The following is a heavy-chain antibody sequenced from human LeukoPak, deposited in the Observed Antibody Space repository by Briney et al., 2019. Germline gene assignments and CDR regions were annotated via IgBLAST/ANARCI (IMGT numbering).Heavy chain of an antibody. CDR2: ISWNSGSI. J-gene: IGHJ4*02. V-gene: IGHV3-9*01. D-gene: IGHD2-15*01. Sequence: GGSLRLSCAASGFTFDDYAMHWVRQAPGKGLEWVSGISWNSGSIGYADSVKGRFTISRDNAKNSLYLQMNSLRAEDTAVYYCAKDWSRSEPGFCWGQGTLVTVSS. CDR3: AKDWSRSEPGFC. CDR1: GFTFDDYA.